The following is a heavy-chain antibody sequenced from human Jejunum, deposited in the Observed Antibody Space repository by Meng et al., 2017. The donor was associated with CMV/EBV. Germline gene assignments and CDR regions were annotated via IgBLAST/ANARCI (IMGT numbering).Heavy chain of an antibody. CDR1: GGSFSGYY. J-gene: IGHJ4*02. V-gene: IGHV4-34*09. D-gene: IGHD1-26*01. CDR3: ARFGVVGSTNNFDY. CDR2: INHSGSA. Sequence: VYGGSFSGYYWSWIRQSPGQGLEWIGQINHSGSASYNPSLQSRVTISIDPSTNQFSLKLTSVTAADTAVYYCARFGVVGSTNNFDYWGQGTLVTVSS.